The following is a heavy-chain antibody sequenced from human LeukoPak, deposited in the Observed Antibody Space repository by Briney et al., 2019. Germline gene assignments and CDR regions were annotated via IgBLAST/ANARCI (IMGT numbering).Heavy chain of an antibody. CDR1: GGTFSSYA. J-gene: IGHJ5*02. D-gene: IGHD5-18*01. CDR2: IIPILGIA. CDR3: ARLVYSYALP. Sequence: GSSVKVSCKASGGTFSSYAISWVRQALGQGLEWMGRIIPILGIANYAQKFQGRVTITADKSTSTAYMELSSLRSEDTAVYYCARLVYSYALPWGQGTLVTVSS. V-gene: IGHV1-69*04.